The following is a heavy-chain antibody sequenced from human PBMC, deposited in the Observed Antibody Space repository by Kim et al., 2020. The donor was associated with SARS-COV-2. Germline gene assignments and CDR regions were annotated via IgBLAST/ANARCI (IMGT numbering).Heavy chain of an antibody. CDR2: ISSSSSYI. Sequence: GGSLRLSCAASGFTFSSYSMNWVRQAPGKGLEWVSSISSSSSYIYYADSVKGRFTISRDNAKNSLYLQMNSLRAEDTAVYYCARGRGLVVPAATTFDYWGQGTLVTVSS. V-gene: IGHV3-21*01. CDR3: ARGRGLVVPAATTFDY. D-gene: IGHD2-2*01. CDR1: GFTFSSYS. J-gene: IGHJ4*02.